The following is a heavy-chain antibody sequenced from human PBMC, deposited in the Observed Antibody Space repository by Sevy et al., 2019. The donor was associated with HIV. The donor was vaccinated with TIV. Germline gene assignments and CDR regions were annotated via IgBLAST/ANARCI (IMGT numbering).Heavy chain of an antibody. CDR2: ISSSSSYI. J-gene: IGHJ4*02. CDR1: GFTFSSYS. D-gene: IGHD3-10*01. V-gene: IGHV3-21*01. Sequence: GGSLRLSCAASGFTFSSYSMNWVRQAPGKGLEWVSSISSSSSYIYYADSVKGRFTISRDNAKNSLYLQMNSLRAEDTAVYYCARGEYGSGRGKVDYWGQGTLVTVSS. CDR3: ARGEYGSGRGKVDY.